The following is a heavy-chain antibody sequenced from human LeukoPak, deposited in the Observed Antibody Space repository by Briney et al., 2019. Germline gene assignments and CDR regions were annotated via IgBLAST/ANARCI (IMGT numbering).Heavy chain of an antibody. CDR2: LNPNSGNT. D-gene: IGHD5-18*01. CDR1: GYTFTSYD. V-gene: IGHV1-8*03. J-gene: IGHJ4*02. CDR3: AISLTGYSHGLDY. Sequence: ASVKVSCKASGYTFTSYDINWVRQATGPGLEWMGWLNPNSGNTGYAQKFQGRVTITRNTSISTAYMELSSLRSEDTAVYYCAISLTGYSHGLDYWGEGTLVTVSS.